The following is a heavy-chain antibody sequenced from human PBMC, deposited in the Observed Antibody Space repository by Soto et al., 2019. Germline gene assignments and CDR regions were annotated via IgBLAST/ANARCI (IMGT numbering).Heavy chain of an antibody. CDR3: ARHEGRIGHDQ. CDR2: IFHDGNT. J-gene: IGHJ5*02. V-gene: IGHV4-4*02. D-gene: IGHD2-21*01. Sequence: TLSLTCAVSVASISSGGWWSWVRQPPGKGLEWIAEIFHDGNTNYSPSIKSRVTISVDKYQNQFSLNVYSVTAADTAVYYCARHEGRIGHDQWGQGTMVTVSS. CDR1: VASISSGGW.